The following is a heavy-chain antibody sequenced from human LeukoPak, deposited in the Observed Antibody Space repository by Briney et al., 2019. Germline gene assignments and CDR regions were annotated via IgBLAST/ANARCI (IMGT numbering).Heavy chain of an antibody. CDR2: IIPIFGTA. V-gene: IGHV1-69*01. J-gene: IGHJ5*02. Sequence: SVKVSCKASGGTFSSYAISWVRQAPGQGLEWMGGIIPIFGTANYAQKFQGRVTITADESTSTAYMELSSLRSEDTAVYYCAGGPYYYDSSGYSYFSWFDPWGQGTLVTVSS. D-gene: IGHD3-22*01. CDR3: AGGPYYYDSSGYSYFSWFDP. CDR1: GGTFSSYA.